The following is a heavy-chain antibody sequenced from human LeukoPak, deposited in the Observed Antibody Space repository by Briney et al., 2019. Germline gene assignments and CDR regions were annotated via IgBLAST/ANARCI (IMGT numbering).Heavy chain of an antibody. CDR2: ISYTGNT. CDR1: GDSISTSRYY. Sequence: PSETLSLTCTVSGDSISTSRYYWGWIRQPPGKGLEWIGSISYTGNTYYNPSLKSRVAISVDTSKNQFSLKLSSVTAADTAVYYCARGSYDSSGYWQRGQYYYYYYMDVWGKGTTVTVSS. V-gene: IGHV4-39*01. D-gene: IGHD3-22*01. CDR3: ARGSYDSSGYWQRGQYYYYYYMDV. J-gene: IGHJ6*03.